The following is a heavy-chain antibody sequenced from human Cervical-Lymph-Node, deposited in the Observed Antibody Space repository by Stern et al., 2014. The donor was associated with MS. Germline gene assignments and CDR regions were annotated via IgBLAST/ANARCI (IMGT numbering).Heavy chain of an antibody. Sequence: VQLVESGGGVVQPGTSLRLSCAASGFTFSSYGMHWVRQAPGKGLEWVAVILSDGSKKYYADSVKGRFTISRDDAKSTLYLQMSSLRAEDTAVYYCARDMCSGGTCPDAYWGQGTMVTVSS. CDR2: ILSDGSKK. CDR1: GFTFSSYG. V-gene: IGHV3-33*01. J-gene: IGHJ4*02. D-gene: IGHD2-15*01. CDR3: ARDMCSGGTCPDAY.